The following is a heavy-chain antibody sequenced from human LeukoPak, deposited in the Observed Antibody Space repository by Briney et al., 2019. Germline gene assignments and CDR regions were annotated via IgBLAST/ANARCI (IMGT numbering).Heavy chain of an antibody. V-gene: IGHV3-53*01. CDR1: GFTVSSNY. D-gene: IGHD1-26*01. Sequence: GGSLRLSCAASGFTVSSNYMSWVRQAPGKGLEWVSVIYSGGSTYYADSVKGLFTISRDNSKNTLYLQMNSLRAEDTAVYYCARTYSGNRLDYWGQGTLVTVSS. J-gene: IGHJ4*02. CDR2: IYSGGST. CDR3: ARTYSGNRLDY.